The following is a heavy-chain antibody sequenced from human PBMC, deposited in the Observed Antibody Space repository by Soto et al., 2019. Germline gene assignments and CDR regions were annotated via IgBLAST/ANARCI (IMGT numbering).Heavy chain of an antibody. D-gene: IGHD6-19*01. CDR2: FDPEDGEA. Sequence: SVKVSCKVSGYTLTELSMHWVRQAPGKGREWMGGFDPEDGEAIYAQKFQGRVTMTEDTSTDTAYMELSSLRSEDTAVYYCATGTGWYDAFDIWGQGTMVTVSS. CDR3: ATGTGWYDAFDI. CDR1: GYTLTELS. V-gene: IGHV1-24*01. J-gene: IGHJ3*02.